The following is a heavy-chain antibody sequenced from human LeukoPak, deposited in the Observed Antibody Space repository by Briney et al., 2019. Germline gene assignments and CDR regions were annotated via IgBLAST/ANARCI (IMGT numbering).Heavy chain of an antibody. CDR2: INPNSGGT. CDR3: ARDNSVGDNAWWFDP. Sequence: GASVKVSCKASGYTFTGYYMHWVRQAPGQGLEWMGWINPNSGGTNYAQKFQGRVTLTGDMSTSTVYMELSSLRSEDTAIYYCARDNSVGDNAWWFDPWGQGTLVTVSS. V-gene: IGHV1-2*02. J-gene: IGHJ5*02. D-gene: IGHD1-26*01. CDR1: GYTFTGYY.